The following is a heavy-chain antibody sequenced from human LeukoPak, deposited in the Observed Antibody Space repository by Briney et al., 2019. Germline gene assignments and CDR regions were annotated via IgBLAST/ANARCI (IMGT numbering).Heavy chain of an antibody. D-gene: IGHD3-10*01. CDR3: ARHPVGAQSDY. V-gene: IGHV5-51*01. Sequence: GESLKISRKGSGYSFIIYRIGWVRQMPGKGLEWMGIIYPGDSDTRYSPSFQGQVTISADKSISTAYLQCSSLKASDTAMYYCARHPVGAQSDYWGQGTLVTVSS. CDR2: IYPGDSDT. J-gene: IGHJ4*02. CDR1: GYSFIIYR.